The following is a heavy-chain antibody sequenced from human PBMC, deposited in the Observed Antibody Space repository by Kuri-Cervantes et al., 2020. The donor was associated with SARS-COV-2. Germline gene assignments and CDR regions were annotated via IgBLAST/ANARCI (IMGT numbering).Heavy chain of an antibody. D-gene: IGHD6-6*01. CDR1: GGSISSHY. CDR3: AMDGHWSIAYAFDI. V-gene: IGHV4-59*11. CDR2: IYYSGST. J-gene: IGHJ3*02. Sequence: SETLSLTCTVSGGSISSHYWSWIRQPPGKGLEWIGYIYYSGSTNYNPSLKSRVTISVDTSKNQFSLKLSSVTAADTAVYYCAMDGHWSIAYAFDIWGQGTMVTVSS.